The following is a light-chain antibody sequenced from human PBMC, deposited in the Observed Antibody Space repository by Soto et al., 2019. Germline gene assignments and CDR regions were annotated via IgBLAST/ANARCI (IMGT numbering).Light chain of an antibody. V-gene: IGLV4-60*03. CDR2: LEGSGSY. CDR3: ETGDSNARV. Sequence: QSVLTQSSSASASLGSSVKLTCTLSSWHSSYIIAWHQQQPGKATRYLMKLEGSGSYNKGSGVPDRFSGSSSGADRYLTIPNLQAEDEADYYCETGDSNARVFGGGTQLTVL. J-gene: IGLJ3*02. CDR1: SWHSSYI.